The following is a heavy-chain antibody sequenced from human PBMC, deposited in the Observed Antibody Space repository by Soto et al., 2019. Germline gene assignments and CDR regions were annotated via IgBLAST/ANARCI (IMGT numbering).Heavy chain of an antibody. D-gene: IGHD3-22*01. CDR1: GGTFSSYA. Sequence: ASVKVSCKASGGTFSSYAISWVRQAPGQGLEWMGGIIPIFGTANYAQKFQGRVTITADESTSTAYMELSSLRSEDTAVYYCARVDYYDSSGYSYFDYWGQGTLVTVSS. CDR2: IIPIFGTA. V-gene: IGHV1-69*13. CDR3: ARVDYYDSSGYSYFDY. J-gene: IGHJ4*02.